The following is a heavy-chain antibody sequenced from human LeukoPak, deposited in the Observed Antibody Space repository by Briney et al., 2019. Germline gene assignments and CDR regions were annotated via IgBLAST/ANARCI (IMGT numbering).Heavy chain of an antibody. V-gene: IGHV4-59*08. D-gene: IGHD2-15*01. CDR1: GASTGSDY. CDR2: VYYSGVT. J-gene: IGHJ4*02. CDR3: ARLSLHCSGGSCYRGAFDS. Sequence: SETLSLTCSVSGASTGSDYWSWIRQPPGKGLEWLAYVYYSGVTSYNPSLKSRVAISIDTSKNQFSLNLTSVTAADTAVYYCARLSLHCSGGSCYRGAFDSWGQGTLVTVSS.